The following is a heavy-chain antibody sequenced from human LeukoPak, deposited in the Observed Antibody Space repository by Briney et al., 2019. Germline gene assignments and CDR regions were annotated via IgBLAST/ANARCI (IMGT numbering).Heavy chain of an antibody. Sequence: PSETLSLTCTVSGGSISSYYWSWIRQPPGKGLEWIGYIYYSGSTNYNPSLKGRVTISVDTSKNQFSLKLSSVTAADTAVYYCARVSAVAGYYFDYWGQGTLVTVSS. CDR2: IYYSGST. D-gene: IGHD6-19*01. V-gene: IGHV4-59*01. CDR3: ARVSAVAGYYFDY. J-gene: IGHJ4*02. CDR1: GGSISSYY.